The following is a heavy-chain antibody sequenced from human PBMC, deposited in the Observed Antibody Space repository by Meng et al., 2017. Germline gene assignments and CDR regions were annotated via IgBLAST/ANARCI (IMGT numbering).Heavy chain of an antibody. Sequence: GESLKISCTASGFTFGDYAMSWFRQAPGKGLEWVGFIRSKAYGGTTEYAASVKGRFTISRDDSKSIAYLQMNSLKTEDTAVYYCTGGYNTVRDYWGQGKRVTVSS. CDR1: GFTFGDYA. CDR2: IRSKAYGGTT. D-gene: IGHD5-24*01. V-gene: IGHV3-49*03. J-gene: IGHJ4*02. CDR3: TGGYNTVRDY.